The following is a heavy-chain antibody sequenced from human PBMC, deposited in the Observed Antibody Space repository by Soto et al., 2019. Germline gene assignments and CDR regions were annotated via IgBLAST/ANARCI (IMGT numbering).Heavy chain of an antibody. CDR2: VNEYGTDS. CDR1: GFTFSSSW. Sequence: GGSLRLSCVASGFTFSSSWMHWVRQAPGKGLVWVSRVNEYGTDSNYADSVKGRFTISRDNSKNTVYLQMNSLRVEDSAVYYCERVAAVTRGIDYWGQGTLVTVSS. J-gene: IGHJ4*02. D-gene: IGHD6-13*01. V-gene: IGHV3-74*01. CDR3: ERVAAVTRGIDY.